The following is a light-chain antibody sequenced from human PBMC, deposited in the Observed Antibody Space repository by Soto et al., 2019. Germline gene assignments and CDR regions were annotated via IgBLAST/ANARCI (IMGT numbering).Light chain of an antibody. CDR1: QRISSY. J-gene: IGKJ4*01. CDR3: QQSYSTPG. V-gene: IGKV1-39*01. Sequence: DIQMTQSPSSLSASVGDRVTITCRASQRISSYLNWYQQKPGKAPKLLIYAASSLQSGVPSRFSGSGSGTDFTLTISSLQPEDFATYYCQQSYSTPGFGGGTKVDIK. CDR2: AAS.